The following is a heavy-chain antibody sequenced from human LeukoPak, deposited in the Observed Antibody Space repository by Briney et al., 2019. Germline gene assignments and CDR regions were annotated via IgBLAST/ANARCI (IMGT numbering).Heavy chain of an antibody. Sequence: SETLSLTCTVSGGSISSYYWSWIRQTPGKGLEWIGYMYYSGSTNYNPSLKSRVTISVDTSKNQFSLKLTSVTAAATAVYYCARVAVTGRPFDYWGQGTPVTLSS. D-gene: IGHD6-19*01. CDR3: ARVAVTGRPFDY. CDR2: MYYSGST. CDR1: GGSISSYY. J-gene: IGHJ4*02. V-gene: IGHV4-59*08.